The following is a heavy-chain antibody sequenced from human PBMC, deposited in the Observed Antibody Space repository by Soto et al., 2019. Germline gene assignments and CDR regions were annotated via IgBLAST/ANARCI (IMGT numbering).Heavy chain of an antibody. Sequence: EVQLLEPGEGLVKLGGSFRLPWEASGFPFSKAWMNWVRRAPGKGREWFGRIKSKTDGGTTDYAAPVKGRFTISRDDSKNTLYLQMNSLKTEDTAVYYCTTGYSGYDYYYYGMDVWGQGTTVTVSS. V-gene: IGHV3-15*07. CDR1: GFPFSKAW. CDR3: TTGYSGYDYYYYGMDV. J-gene: IGHJ6*02. CDR2: IKSKTDGGTT. D-gene: IGHD5-12*01.